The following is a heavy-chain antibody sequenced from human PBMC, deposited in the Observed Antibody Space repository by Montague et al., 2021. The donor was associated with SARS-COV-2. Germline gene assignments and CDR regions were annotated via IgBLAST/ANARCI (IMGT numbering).Heavy chain of an antibody. V-gene: IGHV4-39*01. J-gene: IGHJ4*01. CDR3: ANFYRGSYNY. CDR1: RGSLRLTSYH. D-gene: IGHD1-26*01. CDR2: IYHTGST. Sequence: SETLSLTCTVSRGSLRLTSYHWGWIRQPPGKGLEWIGSIYHTGSTYYDPSLESRVTMSVDNSKNQFSLMLTSVTAADTAVYYCANFYRGSYNYWGHGSLVTVSS.